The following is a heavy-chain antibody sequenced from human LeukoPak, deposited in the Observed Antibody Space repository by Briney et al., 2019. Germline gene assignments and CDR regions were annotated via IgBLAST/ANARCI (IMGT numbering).Heavy chain of an antibody. Sequence: GSSVTVSCKASGGTFSSYAISWVRQAPGQGLEWMGGIIPIFGTANYAQKFQGRVTITADKSTSTAYMELSSLRSEDTAVYYCARVAAAGPDYWGQGTLVTVSS. V-gene: IGHV1-69*06. J-gene: IGHJ4*02. CDR1: GGTFSSYA. CDR3: ARVAAAGPDY. D-gene: IGHD6-13*01. CDR2: IIPIFGTA.